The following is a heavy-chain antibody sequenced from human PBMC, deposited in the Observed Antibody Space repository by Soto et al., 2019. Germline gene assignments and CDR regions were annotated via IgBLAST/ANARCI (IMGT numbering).Heavy chain of an antibody. CDR1: GGTFSSYA. CDR2: IIPIFGTA. CDR3: ARVRGCGGDCYSNDAFDI. V-gene: IGHV1-69*13. J-gene: IGHJ3*02. Sequence: SVKVSCKASGGTFSSYAISWVRQAPGQGLEWMGGIIPIFGTANYAQKFQGRVTITADESTSTAYMELSSLRSEDTAVYYCARVRGCGGDCYSNDAFDIWGQGTMVTVSS. D-gene: IGHD2-21*02.